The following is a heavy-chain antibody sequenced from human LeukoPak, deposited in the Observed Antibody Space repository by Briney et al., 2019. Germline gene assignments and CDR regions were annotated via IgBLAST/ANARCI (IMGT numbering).Heavy chain of an antibody. Sequence: GGSLRLSCAASGFTFSDYYMSRIRQAPGKGLEWVSYISSSGSTIYYADSVKGRFTISRANAKNSLYLQMNSLRAEDTAVYYCARVEYYDSSGYYDYWGQGTLVTVSS. CDR1: GFTFSDYY. CDR3: ARVEYYDSSGYYDY. J-gene: IGHJ4*02. V-gene: IGHV3-11*01. CDR2: ISSSGSTI. D-gene: IGHD3-22*01.